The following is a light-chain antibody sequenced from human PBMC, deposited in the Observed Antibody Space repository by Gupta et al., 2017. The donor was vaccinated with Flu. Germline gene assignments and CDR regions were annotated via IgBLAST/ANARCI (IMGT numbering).Light chain of an antibody. Sequence: VTLGEPASISCRSSQSLLTINGHNYLDRYVQKPGQPPQLLLYLVSNRASGVPDRFSGSGSGTSFTLEIRRVDAEDVRVYYCSLALENGLTFDGET. J-gene: IGKJ4*01. CDR2: LVS. CDR1: QSLLTINGHNY. CDR3: SLALENGLT. V-gene: IGKV2-28*01.